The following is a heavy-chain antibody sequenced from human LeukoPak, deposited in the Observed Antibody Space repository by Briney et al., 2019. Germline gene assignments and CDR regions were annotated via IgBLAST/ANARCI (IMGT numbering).Heavy chain of an antibody. D-gene: IGHD5-18*01. CDR3: AKAAGYSYGPYYFDY. CDR2: ISWNSGSI. V-gene: IGHV3-9*03. J-gene: IGHJ4*02. Sequence: SLRLSCAASGFTFDDYAMHWVRQAPGEGLEWVSGISWNSGSIGYADSVKGRFTISRDNAKNSLYLQMNSLRAEDMALYYCAKAAGYSYGPYYFDYWGQGTLVTVSS. CDR1: GFTFDDYA.